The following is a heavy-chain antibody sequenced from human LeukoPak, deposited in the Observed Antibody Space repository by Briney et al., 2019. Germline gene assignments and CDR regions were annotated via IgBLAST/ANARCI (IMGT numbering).Heavy chain of an antibody. CDR1: GFTFSSFD. CDR3: ARGPPRGKYYYMDV. J-gene: IGHJ6*03. D-gene: IGHD1-1*01. V-gene: IGHV3-13*01. Sequence: PGGSLRLSCAASGFTFSSFDMHWVRQPTGRGLEWVSTIGAASDTYYPGSVEGRFTLSRDNAKNSLYLQMNSLTAGDTAVYYCARGPPRGKYYYMDVWGQGTTVTVSS. CDR2: IGAASDT.